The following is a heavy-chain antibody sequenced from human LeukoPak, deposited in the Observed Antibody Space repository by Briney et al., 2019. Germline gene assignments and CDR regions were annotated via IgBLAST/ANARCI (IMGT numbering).Heavy chain of an antibody. CDR3: ARSAYCGGDCYLSYFDY. Sequence: ASVKVSCKASGGTFSSYAISWVRQAPGRGLEWMGGIIPIFGTANYAQKFQGRVTITADESTSTVYMGLSSLRSEDTAVYYCARSAYCGGDCYLSYFDYWGQGTLVTVSS. D-gene: IGHD2-21*02. J-gene: IGHJ4*02. CDR1: GGTFSSYA. V-gene: IGHV1-69*13. CDR2: IIPIFGTA.